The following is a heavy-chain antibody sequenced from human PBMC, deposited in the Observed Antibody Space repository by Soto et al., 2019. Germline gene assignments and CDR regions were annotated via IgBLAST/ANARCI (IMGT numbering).Heavy chain of an antibody. Sequence: QVQLVQSGAEVKKPGSSVKVSCKASGGTFSSYAISWVRQAPGQGLEWMGGIIPIFGTANYAQKFQGRVTLTAAESTSTAYRERSRRRSEDTAVYYCARGGGSYRYPGGFDYWGQGTLVTVSS. CDR2: IIPIFGTA. CDR1: GGTFSSYA. CDR3: ARGGGSYRYPGGFDY. J-gene: IGHJ4*02. V-gene: IGHV1-69*12. D-gene: IGHD3-16*02.